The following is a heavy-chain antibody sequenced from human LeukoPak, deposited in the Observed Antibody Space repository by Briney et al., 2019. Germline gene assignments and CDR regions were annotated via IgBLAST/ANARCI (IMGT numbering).Heavy chain of an antibody. D-gene: IGHD6-19*01. CDR2: IRSKAYGGTT. CDR3: TRSRGIAVAGTNY. CDR1: GFTFGDYA. J-gene: IGHJ4*02. Sequence: PGGSLRLSCTASGFTFGDYAMSWFRQAPGKGLEWVGFIRSKAYGGTTEYAASVKGRFTISGDDSKSIAYLQMNSLKTEDTAVYYCTRSRGIAVAGTNYWGQGTLVTVSS. V-gene: IGHV3-49*03.